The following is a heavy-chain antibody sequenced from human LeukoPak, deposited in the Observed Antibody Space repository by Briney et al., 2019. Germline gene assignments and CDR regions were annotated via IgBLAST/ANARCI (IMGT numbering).Heavy chain of an antibody. Sequence: PSETLSLTCAVYGGSFSGYYWSWIRQPPGKGLERIGEINHSGSTNYNPSLKSRVTISVDTSKNQFSLKLSSVTAADTAVYYCARGTRSRNTYYYDSSGYLLDYWGQGTLVTVSS. V-gene: IGHV4-34*01. CDR2: INHSGST. J-gene: IGHJ4*02. CDR1: GGSFSGYY. D-gene: IGHD3-22*01. CDR3: ARGTRSRNTYYYDSSGYLLDY.